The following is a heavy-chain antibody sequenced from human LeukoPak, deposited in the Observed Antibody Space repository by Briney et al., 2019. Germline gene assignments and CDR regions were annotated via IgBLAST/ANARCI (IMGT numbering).Heavy chain of an antibody. Sequence: ASVKVSCKASGGTFSSYAISWVRQAPGQGLEWMGGIIPIFGTANYAQKFQGRVTITADESTSTAYMELSSLRSEDTAVYYCARDETVVTPIGAFDIWGQGTMVTVSS. CDR3: ARDETVVTPIGAFDI. CDR2: IIPIFGTA. D-gene: IGHD4-23*01. J-gene: IGHJ3*02. V-gene: IGHV1-69*01. CDR1: GGTFSSYA.